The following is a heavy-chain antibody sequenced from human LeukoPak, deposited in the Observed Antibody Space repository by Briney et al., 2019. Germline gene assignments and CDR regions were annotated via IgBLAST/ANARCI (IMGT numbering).Heavy chain of an antibody. J-gene: IGHJ4*02. CDR2: ISYSGST. Sequence: SETLSLTCTVSGGSISSYFWSWIRQPPGKGLEWIGYISYSGSTNYNPSLKSRVTISKDTSKNQFSLKLGSVTAADTAVYYCARVGSGGRGLAGVDYWGQGTLVTVSS. CDR1: GGSISSYF. V-gene: IGHV4-59*01. CDR3: ARVGSGGRGLAGVDY. D-gene: IGHD1-14*01.